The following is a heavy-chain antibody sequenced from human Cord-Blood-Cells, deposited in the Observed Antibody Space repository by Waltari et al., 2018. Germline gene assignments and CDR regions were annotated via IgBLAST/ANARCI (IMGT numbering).Heavy chain of an antibody. CDR1: GYSFTSYW. CDR2: IYPGDSDT. J-gene: IGHJ3*02. V-gene: IGHV5-51*01. D-gene: IGHD4-17*01. CDR3: ARPQRYGDYAFDI. Sequence: EVQLVQSGAEVKKPGESLKISCQGSGYSFTSYWLGWLRQMPGKGLEWMGIIYPGDSDTRYSPSFQGQVTISADKSISTAYLQWSSLKASDTAMYYCARPQRYGDYAFDIWGQGTMVTVSS.